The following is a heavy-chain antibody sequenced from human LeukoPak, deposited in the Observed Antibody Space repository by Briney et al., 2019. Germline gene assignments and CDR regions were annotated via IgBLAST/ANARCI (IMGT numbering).Heavy chain of an antibody. J-gene: IGHJ4*02. V-gene: IGHV3-33*01. CDR1: GFTFSSYG. CDR2: IWYDGSNK. CDR3: ARVPGHYYDSSGSYYFDY. Sequence: GGSLRHSCAASGFTFSSYGMHWVRQAPGKGLEWVAVIWYDGSNKYYADSVKGRFTISRDNSKNTLYLQMNRLRAEATAVYYCARVPGHYYDSSGSYYFDYWGQGTLVTVSS. D-gene: IGHD3-22*01.